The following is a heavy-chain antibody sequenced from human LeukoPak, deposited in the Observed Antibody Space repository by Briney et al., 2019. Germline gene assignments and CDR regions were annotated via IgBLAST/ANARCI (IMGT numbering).Heavy chain of an antibody. Sequence: GESLQISCKGSGYNFTTYWIAWVRQMPGKGLEWMGIIYPGDSDAKYSPSFQGQVTISVDKSTSTAYLQWLSLKASDTAMYYCARRERVGSTTWFDYWGQGTLVTVSS. D-gene: IGHD1-26*01. CDR2: IYPGDSDA. V-gene: IGHV5-51*01. CDR3: ARRERVGSTTWFDY. CDR1: GYNFTTYW. J-gene: IGHJ5*01.